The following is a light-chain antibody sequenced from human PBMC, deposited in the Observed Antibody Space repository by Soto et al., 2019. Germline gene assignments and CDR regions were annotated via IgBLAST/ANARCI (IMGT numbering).Light chain of an antibody. CDR1: SSNIGSNY. CDR3: AAWDDSLSGRV. CDR2: SNN. V-gene: IGLV1-47*02. J-gene: IGLJ1*01. Sequence: QSVLTQPPSASGTPGQRVTISCSGSSSNIGSNYVYCYQQLPGTAPKLLIYSNNQRPSGVPDRFSGSKSGTSASLAISGLRSEDEADYYCAAWDDSLSGRVFGTGTKVTVL.